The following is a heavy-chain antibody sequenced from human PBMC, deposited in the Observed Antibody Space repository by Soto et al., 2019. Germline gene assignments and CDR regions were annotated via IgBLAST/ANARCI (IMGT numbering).Heavy chain of an antibody. CDR3: AKDSQMTTVTVFDY. D-gene: IGHD4-17*01. J-gene: IGHJ4*02. CDR1: GLTFSSYA. Sequence: GGSLRLSCAVSGLTFSSYAMIWVRQAPGKGLEWVSAISGSGGSSYYADSVKGRFTISRDNSKNTLYLQMNSLRAEDTAVYYCAKDSQMTTVTVFDYWGQGTLVTVSS. V-gene: IGHV3-23*01. CDR2: ISGSGGSS.